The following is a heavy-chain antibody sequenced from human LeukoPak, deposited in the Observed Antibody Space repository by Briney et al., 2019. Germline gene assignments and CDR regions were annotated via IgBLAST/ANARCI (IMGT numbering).Heavy chain of an antibody. J-gene: IGHJ4*02. V-gene: IGHV4-39*07. CDR1: GGSISSSSYY. CDR2: IYYSGDT. Sequence: SETLSLTCSVSGGSISSSSYYWGWIRQPPGKGLEWIGSIYYSGDTNYSPSLKGRVTMSVDKSKNQLSLKLSSVTAADTAVYYCARWGDGSTTYYFEYWGQGALVTVSS. CDR3: ARWGDGSTTYYFEY. D-gene: IGHD5-24*01.